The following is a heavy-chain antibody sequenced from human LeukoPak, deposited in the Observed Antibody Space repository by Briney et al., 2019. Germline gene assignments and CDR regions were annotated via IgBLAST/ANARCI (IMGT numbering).Heavy chain of an antibody. CDR1: GFTVSSNY. CDR2: IYSGGST. D-gene: IGHD3-22*01. J-gene: IGHJ5*02. CDR3: ARDLGGYYDSSGYCDWFDP. Sequence: GGSLRLSCAASGFTVSSNYMSWVRQAPGKGLEWVSVIYSGGSTYYADSVKGRFTISRDNSKNTLYLQMNSLRAEDTAVYYCARDLGGYYDSSGYCDWFDPWGQGTLVTVSS. V-gene: IGHV3-66*01.